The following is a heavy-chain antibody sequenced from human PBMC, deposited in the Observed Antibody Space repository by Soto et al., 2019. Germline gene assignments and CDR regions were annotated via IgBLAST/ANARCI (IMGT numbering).Heavy chain of an antibody. CDR1: GFTFSDYA. Sequence: EVQVLESGGGLAQPGGSLRLSCVASGFTFSDYAMAWVRQSPGKGLEWVSSISGSGGSTYYADSVKGRFTISRDNSKNTVFLQMNSLRAEDTAAYYCANDHGMAVWGQGATVTVSS. V-gene: IGHV3-23*01. CDR2: ISGSGGST. J-gene: IGHJ6*02. CDR3: ANDHGMAV.